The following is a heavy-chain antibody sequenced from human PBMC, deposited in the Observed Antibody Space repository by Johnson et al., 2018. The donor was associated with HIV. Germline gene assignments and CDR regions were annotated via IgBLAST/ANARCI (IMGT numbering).Heavy chain of an antibody. CDR2: ISYDGSKK. D-gene: IGHD1-26*01. J-gene: IGHJ3*02. CDR3: ARDKWELLGAFDI. CDR1: GFTFSNYA. Sequence: QVQLVESGGGLIQPGRSLRLSCAASGFTFSNYAMHWVRQAPGKGLEWVVIISYDGSKKYYADSVKGRFTISRDNSKNTLYLQMNSLRAEDTAVYYCARDKWELLGAFDIWGQGTMVTVSS. V-gene: IGHV3-30-3*01.